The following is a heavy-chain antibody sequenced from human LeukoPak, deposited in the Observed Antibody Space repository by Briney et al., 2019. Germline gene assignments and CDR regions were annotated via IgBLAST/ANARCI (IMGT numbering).Heavy chain of an antibody. Sequence: PGGSLRLSRVASGFTFSDYDMHGVRQATGERLEWVSSITTAGKTYYPASVKGRFTISRENAKNSFYLQMNSLGAGDTAVYYCARWWYYERSGQGGAFDIWGQGTMVTVSS. V-gene: IGHV3-13*01. J-gene: IGHJ3*02. CDR1: GFTFSDYD. CDR3: ARWWYYERSGQGGAFDI. CDR2: ITTAGKT. D-gene: IGHD3-22*01.